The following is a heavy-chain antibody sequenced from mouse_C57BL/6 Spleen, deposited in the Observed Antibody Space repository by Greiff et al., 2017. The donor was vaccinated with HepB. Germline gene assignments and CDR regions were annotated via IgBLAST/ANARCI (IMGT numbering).Heavy chain of an antibody. CDR3: ARDGYHYFDY. V-gene: IGHV1-64*01. CDR2: IHPNSGST. CDR1: GYTFTSYW. Sequence: QVQLQQPGAELVKPGASVKLSCKASGYTFTSYWMHWVKQRPGQGLEWIGMIHPNSGSTNYNEKFKSKATLTVYKSSSTAYMQLSSLTSEDSAVYYCARDGYHYFDYWGQGTTLTVSS. J-gene: IGHJ2*01. D-gene: IGHD2-3*01.